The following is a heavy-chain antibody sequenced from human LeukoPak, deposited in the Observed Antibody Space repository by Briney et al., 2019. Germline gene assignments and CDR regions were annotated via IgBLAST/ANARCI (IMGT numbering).Heavy chain of an antibody. CDR3: ANPPTVTKTRFDS. V-gene: IGHV3-23*01. Sequence: GGSLRLSCAASGFTFSIHAMTWVRQAPGKGLEWVSLISGSGSSSFYSDSVKGRFTISRDNSKNTLYLQMSSLRAEDTAVYYCANPPTVTKTRFDSWGQGTLVTVSS. CDR2: ISGSGSSS. J-gene: IGHJ5*01. D-gene: IGHD4-17*01. CDR1: GFTFSIHA.